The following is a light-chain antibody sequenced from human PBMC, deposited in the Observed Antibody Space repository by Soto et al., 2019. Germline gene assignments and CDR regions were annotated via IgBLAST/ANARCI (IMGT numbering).Light chain of an antibody. J-gene: IGKJ3*01. CDR1: QGISNY. CDR2: AAS. CDR3: QEYNSAPFT. Sequence: DIQITQSPSSLSASVGDRVTITCRASQGISNYLAWYQQKPGKVHKLLIYAASTLQSGVPCRFSGSGSGPDFTLTISSLQPADVATYYCQEYNSAPFTFGPGTKVDIK. V-gene: IGKV1-27*01.